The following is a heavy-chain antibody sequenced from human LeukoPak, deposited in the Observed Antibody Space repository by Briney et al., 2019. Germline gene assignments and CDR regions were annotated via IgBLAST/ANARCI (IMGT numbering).Heavy chain of an antibody. CDR3: ARIAAAGNRRLNY. J-gene: IGHJ4*02. V-gene: IGHV1-8*01. Sequence: ASVKVSCKASGYTFTSYDINWVRQATGQGLEWMGWMNPNSGNTGCAQKFQGRIIVSRNTSISTAYMKLSSLTSEDTAIYYCARIAAAGNRRLNYWGQGTLVTVAS. CDR1: GYTFTSYD. CDR2: MNPNSGNT. D-gene: IGHD6-13*01.